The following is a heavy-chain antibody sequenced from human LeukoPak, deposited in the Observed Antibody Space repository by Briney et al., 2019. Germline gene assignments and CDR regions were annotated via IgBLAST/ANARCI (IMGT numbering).Heavy chain of an antibody. CDR2: TYYSGST. V-gene: IGHV4-31*03. Sequence: PSETLSLTCTVSGGSISSGGYYWSWIRQHPGKGLEWIGYTYYSGSTYYNPSLKSRVTISVDTSKNQFSLKLSSVTAADTAVYYCAREAGSGYYYFDYWGQGTLVTVSS. J-gene: IGHJ4*02. CDR1: GGSISSGGYY. CDR3: AREAGSGYYYFDY. D-gene: IGHD3-22*01.